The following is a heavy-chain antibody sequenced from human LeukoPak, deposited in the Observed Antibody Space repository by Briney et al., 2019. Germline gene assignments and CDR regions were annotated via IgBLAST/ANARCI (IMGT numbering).Heavy chain of an antibody. CDR3: ARSQSSSLIDY. CDR2: IWYDGSGK. V-gene: IGHV3-33*01. Sequence: PGRSLRLSCAASGFSFSAYGVHWVRQAPGKGLEWVAVIWYDGSGKDYADSVKGRFTLSRDNSKNTLYLQMNSLTVEDTAAYYCARSQSSSLIDYWGQGTLVTVSS. CDR1: GFSFSAYG. J-gene: IGHJ4*02. D-gene: IGHD6-13*01.